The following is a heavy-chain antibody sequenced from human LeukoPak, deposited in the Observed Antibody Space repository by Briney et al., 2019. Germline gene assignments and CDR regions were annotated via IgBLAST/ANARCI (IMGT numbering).Heavy chain of an antibody. CDR1: GYTFTSFY. V-gene: IGHV1-46*03. CDR3: ARLRVADSTTY. CDR2: IHSGGGST. J-gene: IGHJ4*02. Sequence: ASVKVSCKASGYTFTSFYLHWVRQAPEQGLEWMGMIHSGGGSTTYAQKFQGRVSMTRDTSTSTVYMELSSLTSEDTAMYYCARLRVADSTTYWGQGTLVTVSS. D-gene: IGHD6-19*01.